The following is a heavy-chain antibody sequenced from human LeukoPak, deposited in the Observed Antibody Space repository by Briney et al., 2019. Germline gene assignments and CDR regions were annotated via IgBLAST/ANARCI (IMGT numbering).Heavy chain of an antibody. CDR2: INTGNGNT. V-gene: IGHV1-3*04. D-gene: IGHD1-26*01. J-gene: IGHJ3*02. CDR3: ARDGELYSGSKGLFDI. Sequence: ASVKVSCKASGYIFTSYPIHWVRQAPGQRLEWMGWINTGNGNTKYSQRFEGRVTVTTDTSAAAAYMELSSLRSDDTAVYYCARDGELYSGSKGLFDIWGQGTMVTVSS. CDR1: GYIFTSYP.